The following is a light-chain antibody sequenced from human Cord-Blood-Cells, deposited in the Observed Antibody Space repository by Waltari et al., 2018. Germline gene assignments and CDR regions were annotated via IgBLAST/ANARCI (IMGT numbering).Light chain of an antibody. J-gene: IGLJ3*02. CDR3: SSYTSSSTWV. CDR2: DVS. V-gene: IGLV2-14*03. CDR1: SSHFGGYTY. Sequence: QSALTQPTSVSGSPGQSITISCTGTSSHFGGYTYVSWYQQHPGKAPKLMIYDVSNRPSGFSNRFSDSKSGNTASLTISGLRAEEEADDYCSSYTSSSTWVFGGGTKLTVL.